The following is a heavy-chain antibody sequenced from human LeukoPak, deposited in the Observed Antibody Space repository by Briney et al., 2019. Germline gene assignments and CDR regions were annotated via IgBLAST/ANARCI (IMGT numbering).Heavy chain of an antibody. V-gene: IGHV3-48*01. J-gene: IGHJ4*02. CDR3: AGYGVYPY. CDR1: GFTVNTYD. CDR2: FGISGII. Sequence: GGSLRLSCAASGFTVNTYDMHCVRQAPGEGPEWIAYFGISGIIYYADSVRGRFTISRDNAKNSLFLQMNSLRVDDTAIYYCAGYGVYPYWGQGTPVTVSS. D-gene: IGHD4-17*01.